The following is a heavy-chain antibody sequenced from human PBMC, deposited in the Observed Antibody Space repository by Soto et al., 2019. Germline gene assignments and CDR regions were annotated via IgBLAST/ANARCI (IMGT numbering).Heavy chain of an antibody. D-gene: IGHD1-26*01. CDR1: GFTFSSYG. J-gene: IGHJ4*02. Sequence: GGSLRLSCAASGFTFSSYGMHWVRQAPGKGLEWVAVIWYDGSNKYYAESVKGRFTISRDNSKNTLYLQMNSLRAEDKAVYYCARDWDSGSYLFDYWGQGTLVTVSS. CDR3: ARDWDSGSYLFDY. V-gene: IGHV3-33*01. CDR2: IWYDGSNK.